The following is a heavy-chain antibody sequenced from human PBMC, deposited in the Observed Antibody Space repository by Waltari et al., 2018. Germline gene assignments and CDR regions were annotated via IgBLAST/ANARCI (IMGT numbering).Heavy chain of an antibody. J-gene: IGHJ4*02. CDR3: ARDGWGAAAGMRFDY. D-gene: IGHD6-13*01. Sequence: QVQLVESGGGVVQPGRSLRLPCAASGFTFSRYAMHWVCQAPGKGLEWVAVISYDGSNKYYADSVKGRFTISRDNSKNTLYLQMNSLRAEDTAVYYCARDGWGAAAGMRFDYWGQGTLVTVSS. V-gene: IGHV3-30-3*01. CDR1: GFTFSRYA. CDR2: ISYDGSNK.